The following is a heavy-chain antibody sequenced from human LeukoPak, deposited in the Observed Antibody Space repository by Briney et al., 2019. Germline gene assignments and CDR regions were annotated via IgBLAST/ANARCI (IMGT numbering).Heavy chain of an antibody. V-gene: IGHV4-59*08. CDR2: IYYSGST. D-gene: IGHD5-12*01. Sequence: KPPETLSLTCTVSGGSISSYHWNWIRQPPGKGLEWIGYIYYSGSTNYNPSLKSRVTISLDTSKNQFSLKLSSVTAADTAVYYCARQTWLIDYWGQGTLVTVSS. CDR1: GGSISSYH. CDR3: ARQTWLIDY. J-gene: IGHJ4*02.